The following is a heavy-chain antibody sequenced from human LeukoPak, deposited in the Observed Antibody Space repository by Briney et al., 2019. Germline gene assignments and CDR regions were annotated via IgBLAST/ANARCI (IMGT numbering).Heavy chain of an antibody. Sequence: GGSRRLSCAASGFTFDDYAMHWVRQAPGKGLEWVSLISWDGGSTYYADSVKGRFTVSRDNSKNSLYLQMNSLRAEDTALYYCARKVKSYYYYYMDVWGKGTTVTVSS. CDR2: ISWDGGST. CDR1: GFTFDDYA. V-gene: IGHV3-43D*03. J-gene: IGHJ6*03. D-gene: IGHD2-21*01. CDR3: ARKVKSYYYYYMDV.